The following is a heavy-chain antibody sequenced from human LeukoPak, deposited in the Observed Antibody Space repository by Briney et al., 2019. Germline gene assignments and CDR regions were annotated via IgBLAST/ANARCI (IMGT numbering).Heavy chain of an antibody. CDR3: ASFTGYSSSCFDP. J-gene: IGHJ5*02. D-gene: IGHD6-13*01. Sequence: GGSLRLSCAASGFTFSSYSMNRVRQAPGKGLEWVSSISSSSSYIYYADSVKGRFTISRDNAKNSLYLQMNSLRAEDTAVYYCASFTGYSSSCFDPWGQGTLVTVSS. V-gene: IGHV3-21*01. CDR2: ISSSSSYI. CDR1: GFTFSSYS.